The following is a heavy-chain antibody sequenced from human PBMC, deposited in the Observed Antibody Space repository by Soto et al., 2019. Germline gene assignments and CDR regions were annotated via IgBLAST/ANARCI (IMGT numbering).Heavy chain of an antibody. Sequence: SETLSLTCAVYGGSFSGYYWSWIRQPPGKGLEWIGEINHSGSTNYNPSLKSRVTISVDTSKNQFSLILTSVTAADTAVYYCARDAELVLGGMDVWGQGTTVPVSS. D-gene: IGHD6-6*01. CDR1: GGSFSGYY. J-gene: IGHJ6*02. V-gene: IGHV4-34*01. CDR3: ARDAELVLGGMDV. CDR2: INHSGST.